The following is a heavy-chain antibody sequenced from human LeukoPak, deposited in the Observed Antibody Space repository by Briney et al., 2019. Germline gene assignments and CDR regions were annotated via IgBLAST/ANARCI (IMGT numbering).Heavy chain of an antibody. V-gene: IGHV4-61*02. J-gene: IGHJ6*03. D-gene: IGHD5-12*01. CDR2: IYTSGST. Sequence: PSETLSLTCTVSGGSISSGSYYWSWIRQPAGKGLEWIGRIYTSGSTNYNPSLKSRVTISVDTSKNQFSLKLSSVTAADTAVYYCARGNIVATISYYYYYMDVWGKGTTVTISS. CDR3: ARGNIVATISYYYYYMDV. CDR1: GGSISSGSYY.